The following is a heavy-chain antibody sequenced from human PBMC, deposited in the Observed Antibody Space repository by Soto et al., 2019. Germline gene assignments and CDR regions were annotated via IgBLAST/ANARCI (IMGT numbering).Heavy chain of an antibody. J-gene: IGHJ3*02. V-gene: IGHV4-34*01. CDR3: ARGEVVVITYSDAFDI. Sequence: SETLSLTCAVYGGSFSGYYWSWIRQPPGRGLEWIGEINHSGSTNYNPSLKSRVTISVDTSKNQFSLKLSSVTAADTAVYYCARGEVVVITYSDAFDIWGQGTMVTVSS. CDR2: INHSGST. CDR1: GGSFSGYY. D-gene: IGHD3-22*01.